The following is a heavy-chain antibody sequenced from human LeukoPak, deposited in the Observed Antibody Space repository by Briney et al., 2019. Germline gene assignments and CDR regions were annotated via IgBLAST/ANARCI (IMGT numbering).Heavy chain of an antibody. CDR3: ARVEASGYDYGAFAY. J-gene: IGHJ4*02. D-gene: IGHD5-12*01. CDR1: GFTFNTFW. CDR2: IKHDGSEK. V-gene: IGHV3-7*01. Sequence: GGSLRLSCAASGFTFNTFWMSWVRQAPGKGLEWVANIKHDGSEKYYVDSVKGRFTISRDNAKNSLYLQMSSLRADDTAVYYCARVEASGYDYGAFAYWGQGTLVTVSS.